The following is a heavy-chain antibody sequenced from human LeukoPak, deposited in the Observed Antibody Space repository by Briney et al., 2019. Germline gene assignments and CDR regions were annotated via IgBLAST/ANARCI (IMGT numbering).Heavy chain of an antibody. CDR3: ACRCSGAYSSSG. Sequence: PKASVKVSCKASGYTFTGYYMHWVRQAPGQGLEWMGIINPSGGSTSYAQKFQGRVTMTRDTSTSTVYMELSSLRSEDTAVYYCACRCSGAYSSSGWGQGTMVTVSS. CDR2: INPSGGST. CDR1: GYTFTGYY. J-gene: IGHJ3*01. D-gene: IGHD6-13*01. V-gene: IGHV1-46*01.